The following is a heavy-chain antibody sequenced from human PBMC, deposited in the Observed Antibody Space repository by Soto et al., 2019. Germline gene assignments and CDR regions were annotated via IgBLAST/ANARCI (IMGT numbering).Heavy chain of an antibody. CDR2: IYYSGST. D-gene: IGHD2-2*01. Sequence: QVQLQESGPGLVKPSQTLSLTCTVSGGSISSGGYYWSWIRQQPGKGLEWIGYIYYSGSTYYNPSLKSRVTISVDTFKNQFSLKLSSVTAADTAVYYCARDCSGSTSCFYYYGMDVWGQGTTVTVSS. CDR3: ARDCSGSTSCFYYYGMDV. J-gene: IGHJ6*02. V-gene: IGHV4-31*03. CDR1: GGSISSGGYY.